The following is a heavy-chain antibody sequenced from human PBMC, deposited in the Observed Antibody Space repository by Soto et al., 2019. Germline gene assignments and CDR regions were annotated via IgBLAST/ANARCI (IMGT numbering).Heavy chain of an antibody. CDR1: GFIFGGYS. V-gene: IGHV3-21*01. Sequence: EVQLVESGGGLVKPGGSLRLSCAASGFIFGGYSMNWVRQAPGKGLEWVSSISSSSSYIYYADSVKGRFTISRDNPKNSLYLQMNSLRGEDTAVYYCATGPEDLDWLPHPEYFQHWGQGTLVTVSS. CDR3: ATGPEDLDWLPHPEYFQH. J-gene: IGHJ1*01. CDR2: ISSSSSYI. D-gene: IGHD3-9*01.